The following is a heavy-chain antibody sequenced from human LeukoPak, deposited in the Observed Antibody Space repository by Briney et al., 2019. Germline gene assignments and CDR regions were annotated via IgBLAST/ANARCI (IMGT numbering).Heavy chain of an antibody. CDR1: GYTFTGYY. D-gene: IGHD3-10*01. CDR3: ARGVTMVRGVMGAIDY. Sequence: ASVKVSCKASGYTFTGYYMHWVRQAPGQGLEWMGWMNPNSGNTGYAQKFQGRVTMTRNTSISTAYMELSSLRSEDTAVYYCARGVTMVRGVMGAIDYWGQGTLVTVSS. V-gene: IGHV1-8*02. J-gene: IGHJ4*02. CDR2: MNPNSGNT.